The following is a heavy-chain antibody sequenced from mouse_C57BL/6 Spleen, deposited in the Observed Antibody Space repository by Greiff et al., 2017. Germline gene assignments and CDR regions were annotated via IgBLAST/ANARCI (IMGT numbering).Heavy chain of an antibody. J-gene: IGHJ3*01. CDR3: ARDGDYVAWFAY. Sequence: DVKLQESGPELVKPGDSVKISCKASGYSFTGYFMNWVMQSHGKSLEWIGRINPYNGDTFYNQKFKGKATLTVDKSSSTAHMELRSLTSEDSAVYYCARDGDYVAWFAYWGQGTLVTVSA. CDR1: GYSFTGYF. V-gene: IGHV1-20*01. D-gene: IGHD2-13*01. CDR2: INPYNGDT.